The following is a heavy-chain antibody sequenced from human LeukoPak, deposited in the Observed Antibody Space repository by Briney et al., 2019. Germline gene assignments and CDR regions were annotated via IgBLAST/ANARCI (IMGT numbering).Heavy chain of an antibody. Sequence: GGSLRLSCAASGFTFSSYSMNWVRQAPGKGLEWVSYISSGSSTIYYADSVKGRFTISRDNAKNSLYLQMNSLRAEDTAVYYCARDNSQRWPLDYWGQGTTVTVSS. CDR1: GFTFSSYS. V-gene: IGHV3-48*04. D-gene: IGHD2/OR15-2a*01. CDR3: ARDNSQRWPLDY. CDR2: ISSGSSTI. J-gene: IGHJ4*03.